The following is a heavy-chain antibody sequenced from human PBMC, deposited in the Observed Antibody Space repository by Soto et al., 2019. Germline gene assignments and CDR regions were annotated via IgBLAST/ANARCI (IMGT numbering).Heavy chain of an antibody. Sequence: TGGSLRLSCAASGSTFSSYAMSWVRQAPGKGLEWVSAISGSGGSTYYADSVKGRFTVSRDNSKNTLYLQVVSLRVEDTAVYYCAKSRYSDSSGDFYDYWGQGTLVTVSS. CDR2: ISGSGGST. CDR3: AKSRYSDSSGDFYDY. D-gene: IGHD3-22*01. V-gene: IGHV3-23*01. J-gene: IGHJ4*02. CDR1: GSTFSSYA.